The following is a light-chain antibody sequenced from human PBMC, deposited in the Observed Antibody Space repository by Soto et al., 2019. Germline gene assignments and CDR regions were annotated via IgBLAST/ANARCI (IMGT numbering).Light chain of an antibody. CDR1: QSVLYSSNNKNY. CDR3: QQYYSTPPT. J-gene: IGKJ1*01. CDR2: WAS. V-gene: IGKV4-1*01. Sequence: DIVMTQSPDSLAVSLGERATINCKSSQSVLYSSNNKNYLAWYQQKVGQPPKLLIYWASTWESGVPDRFSASGSGTDFTLTISSLQAEDVAVYYCQQYYSTPPTFGQGTKVAIK.